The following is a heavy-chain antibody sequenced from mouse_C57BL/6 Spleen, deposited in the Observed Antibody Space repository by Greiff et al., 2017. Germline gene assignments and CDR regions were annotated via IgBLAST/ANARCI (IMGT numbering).Heavy chain of an antibody. V-gene: IGHV10-1*01. D-gene: IGHD1-1*01. CDR3: VRQSDYYGMDYAMDY. CDR2: IRSKSNNYAT. CDR1: GFSFNTYA. J-gene: IGHJ4*01. Sequence: EVQRVESGGGLVQPKGSLKLSCAASGFSFNTYAMNWVRQAPGKGLEWVARIRSKSNNYATYYADSVKDRFTISRDDSESMLYLQMNNLKTEDTAMYYCVRQSDYYGMDYAMDYWGQGTSVTVSS.